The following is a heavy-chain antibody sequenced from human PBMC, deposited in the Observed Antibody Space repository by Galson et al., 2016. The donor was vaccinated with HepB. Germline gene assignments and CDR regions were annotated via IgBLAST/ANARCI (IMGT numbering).Heavy chain of an antibody. J-gene: IGHJ6*02. CDR3: ARDRRFLEWAGGPLATGMDV. CDR1: GGSIKAYY. V-gene: IGHV4-59*01. D-gene: IGHD3-3*01. CDR2: IQYNGTT. Sequence: SETLSPTCTVSGGSIKAYYWSWIRQSQEKGLEWIAYIQYNGTTKYNPSLKSRFTIPTDTSKNYFSLKVRSVTAADPAVYYWARDRRFLEWAGGPLATGMDVWGQGITVTVSS.